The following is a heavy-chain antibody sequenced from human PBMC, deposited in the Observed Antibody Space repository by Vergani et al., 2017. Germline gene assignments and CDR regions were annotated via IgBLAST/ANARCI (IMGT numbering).Heavy chain of an antibody. J-gene: IGHJ6*02. CDR2: IWYDGSNK. Sequence: VQLVESGGGLVQPGGSLRLSCAASGFTFSSYGMHWVRQAPGKGLEWVAVIWYDGSNKYYADSVKGRFTISRDNSKNTLYLQMSSLRAEDTAVYYCARDPGITMVRGVMHVWGQGP. CDR1: GFTFSSYG. V-gene: IGHV3-33*08. CDR3: ARDPGITMVRGVMHV. D-gene: IGHD3-10*01.